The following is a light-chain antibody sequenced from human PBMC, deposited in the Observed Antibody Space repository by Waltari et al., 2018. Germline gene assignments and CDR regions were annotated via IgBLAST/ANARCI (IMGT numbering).Light chain of an antibody. CDR1: SSDIVGYKY. CDR3: SSHTTIASHVI. J-gene: IGLJ2*01. CDR2: EVS. Sequence: QSALTQPASVSGSPGQSIPISCPGTSSDIVGYKYVSWYQQHPGKAPKLMIYEVSNRPSGVSNRFSGSKSGNTASLTVSGLQAEDEADYYCSSHTTIASHVIFGGGTKVTVL. V-gene: IGLV2-14*01.